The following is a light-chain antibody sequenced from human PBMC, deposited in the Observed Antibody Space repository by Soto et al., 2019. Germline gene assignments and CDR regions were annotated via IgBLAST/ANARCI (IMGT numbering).Light chain of an antibody. J-gene: IGKJ5*01. V-gene: IGKV2-30*01. CDR2: QVS. Sequence: VVMAQSPLSLPVTLGQAASLPCSCSQSLVYSDGDTYLSWFQKRKGQSPRRLLSQVSNRDSGVPDRFSGSGSGTDFKLKISSVEADDFAVYYCMQNTHWPITFGQGTRLEIK. CDR1: QSLVYSDGDTY. CDR3: MQNTHWPIT.